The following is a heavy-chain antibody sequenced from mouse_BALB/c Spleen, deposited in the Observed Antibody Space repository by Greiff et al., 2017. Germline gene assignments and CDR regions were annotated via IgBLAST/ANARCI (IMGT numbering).Heavy chain of an antibody. V-gene: IGHV5-9-4*01. D-gene: IGHD2-4*01. CDR2: ISSGGSYT. Sequence: EVMLVESGGGLVKPGGSLKLSCAASGFTFSSYAMSWVRQSPEKRLEWVAEISSGGSYTYYPDTVTGRFTISRDNAKDTLYLEMSSLRSEDTAMYYSARAMSTTWCFDVWGAGTTVTVSA. J-gene: IGHJ1*01. CDR3: ARAMSTTWCFDV. CDR1: GFTFSSYA.